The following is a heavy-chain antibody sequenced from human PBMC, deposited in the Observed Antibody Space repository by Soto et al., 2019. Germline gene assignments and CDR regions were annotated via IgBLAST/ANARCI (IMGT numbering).Heavy chain of an antibody. J-gene: IGHJ4*02. CDR2: IYPGDSDT. V-gene: IGHV5-51*01. CDR1: GYSFTSYW. CDR3: ARSFLGSSGGLNYFDY. Sequence: PGESLKISCKGSGYSFTSYWIGWVRQMPGKGLEWMGIIYPGDSDTRYSPSFQGQVTISADKSISTAYLQWSSLKASDTATYYCARSFLGSSGGLNYFDYWGQGTLVTVSS. D-gene: IGHD3-22*01.